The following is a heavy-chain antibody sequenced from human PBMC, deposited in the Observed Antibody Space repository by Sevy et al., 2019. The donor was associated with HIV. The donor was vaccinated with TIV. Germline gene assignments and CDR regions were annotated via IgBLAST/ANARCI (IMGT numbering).Heavy chain of an antibody. J-gene: IGHJ3*02. D-gene: IGHD5-18*01. CDR3: ARDFPLGSYNYGSDAFDI. CDR2: INPDGSDT. CDR1: GFTFSNYW. Sequence: GGSLRLSCAASGFTFSNYWMHWVRQAPGKGLVWVSRINPDGSDTTYADSVKGRFTISRDNVKNTLYLQMNSLRAEDTDVYYCARDFPLGSYNYGSDAFDIWGQGTMVTVSS. V-gene: IGHV3-74*01.